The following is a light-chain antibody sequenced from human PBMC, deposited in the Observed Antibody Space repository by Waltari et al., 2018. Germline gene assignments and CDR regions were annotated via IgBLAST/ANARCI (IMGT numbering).Light chain of an antibody. CDR2: VNSDGSH. J-gene: IGLJ3*02. Sequence: QLVLTQSPSASASLGASVKLTRTLSSGHSGNIIAWHQQQPEKGPRFLMKVNSDGSHTKGDESPDRFSGSSSGAGRYLTISSVQSEDEADYYCQTGGHGTWVFGGGTKLTVL. V-gene: IGLV4-69*01. CDR1: SGHSGNI. CDR3: QTGGHGTWV.